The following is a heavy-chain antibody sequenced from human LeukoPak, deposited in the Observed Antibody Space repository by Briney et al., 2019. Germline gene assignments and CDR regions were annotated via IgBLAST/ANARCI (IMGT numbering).Heavy chain of an antibody. V-gene: IGHV4-34*01. CDR2: INHSGST. D-gene: IGHD3-22*01. J-gene: IGHJ2*01. Sequence: SETLSLTCTVSGGSISSYYWSWIRQPPGKGLEWIGEINHSGSTNYNPSLKSRVTISVDTSKNQFSLKLSSVTAADTAVYYCARRGYIRYFDLWGRGTLVTVSS. CDR1: GGSISSYY. CDR3: ARRGYIRYFDL.